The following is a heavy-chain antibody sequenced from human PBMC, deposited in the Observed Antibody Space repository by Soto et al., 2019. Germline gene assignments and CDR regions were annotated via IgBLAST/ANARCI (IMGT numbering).Heavy chain of an antibody. J-gene: IGHJ2*01. CDR3: ARDTERYCSGGSCYSGSNWYFDL. D-gene: IGHD2-15*01. CDR1: GYTFTSYY. Sequence: QVQLVQSGAEVKKPGASVKVSCKASGYTFTSYYMHWVRQAPGQGLEWMGIINPSGGSTSYAQKSQGRVTMTRDTSTSTVYMELSSLRSEDTAVYYCARDTERYCSGGSCYSGSNWYFDLWGRGTLVTVSS. V-gene: IGHV1-46*03. CDR2: INPSGGST.